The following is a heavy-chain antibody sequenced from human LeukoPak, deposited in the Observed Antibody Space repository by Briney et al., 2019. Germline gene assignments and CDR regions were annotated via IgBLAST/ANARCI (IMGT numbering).Heavy chain of an antibody. V-gene: IGHV3-30*04. CDR1: GFTFSSYA. CDR3: AKGLHIAVAGD. CDR2: ISYDGSNK. J-gene: IGHJ4*02. D-gene: IGHD6-19*01. Sequence: GRSLRLSCAASGFTFSSYAMHWVCQAPGKGLEWVAVISYDGSNKYYADSVKGRFTISRDNSKNTLYLQMNSLRAEDTAVYYCAKGLHIAVAGDWGQGTLVTVSS.